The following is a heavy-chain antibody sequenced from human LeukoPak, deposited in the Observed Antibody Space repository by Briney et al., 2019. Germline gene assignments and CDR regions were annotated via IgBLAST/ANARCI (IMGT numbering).Heavy chain of an antibody. CDR3: AKDSLLTTYYDFWSGYYPDY. J-gene: IGHJ4*02. V-gene: IGHV3-11*04. Sequence: GGSLRLSCAASGFTFNDYYMSWIRQAPGKGLEWVSYMSSSGSTIYYADSVKGRFTISRDNAKNSLYLQMNSLRAEDTAVYYCAKDSLLTTYYDFWSGYYPDYWGQGTLVTVSS. CDR1: GFTFNDYY. CDR2: MSSSGSTI. D-gene: IGHD3-3*01.